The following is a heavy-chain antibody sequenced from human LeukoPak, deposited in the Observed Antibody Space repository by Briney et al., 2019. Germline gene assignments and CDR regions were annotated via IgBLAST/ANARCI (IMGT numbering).Heavy chain of an antibody. V-gene: IGHV3-53*01. D-gene: IGHD3-16*01. CDR2: VYSGGST. CDR3: ARAVSGSSPSDY. Sequence: QAGGSLRLSCAASGFTVSSNYMSWVRQAPGKGLEWVSVVYSGGSTYYADSVKGRFTISRDNSKNTLYLQMNSLRAEDTAVYYCARAVSGSSPSDYWGQGTLVTVSS. J-gene: IGHJ4*02. CDR1: GFTVSSNY.